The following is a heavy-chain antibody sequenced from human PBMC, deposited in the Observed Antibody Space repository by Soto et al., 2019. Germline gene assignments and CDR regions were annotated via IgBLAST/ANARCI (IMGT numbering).Heavy chain of an antibody. CDR1: GFTFSSYG. V-gene: IGHV3-33*06. CDR2: IWYDGSSK. CDR3: AKDLLISDFWSGYSCMDV. J-gene: IGHJ6*02. Sequence: GGSLRLSCAASGFTFSSYGMHWVRQAPGKGLEWVAVIWYDGSSKYYADSVKGRFTISRDNSKNTLYLQMNSLRAEDTAVYYCAKDLLISDFWSGYSCMDVWGQGTTVTVCS. D-gene: IGHD3-3*01.